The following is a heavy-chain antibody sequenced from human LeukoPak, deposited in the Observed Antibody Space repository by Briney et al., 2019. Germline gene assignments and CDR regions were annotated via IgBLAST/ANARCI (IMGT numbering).Heavy chain of an antibody. V-gene: IGHV3-48*01. CDR1: GFAVNTYD. J-gene: IGHJ4*02. Sequence: GGSLRLSCAASGFAVNTYDMHWVRQTPGEGPQWIAYFGISGTIYYADSVRGRFTISRDSAKNSLYLQMNGLRVDDTAIYYCAGYGVYPYWGQGTPVTVSS. CDR3: AGYGVYPY. CDR2: FGISGTI. D-gene: IGHD5/OR15-5a*01.